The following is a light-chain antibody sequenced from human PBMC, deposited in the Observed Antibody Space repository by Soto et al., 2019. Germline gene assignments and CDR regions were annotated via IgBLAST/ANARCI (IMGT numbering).Light chain of an antibody. Sequence: DIVLTQSPATLSSSLGERATLSCRASQSISSWLAWYQQKPGKAPKLLIFDASSLQSGIPFRFSGSASGTEFTLTISSLQPDDFATYYCQHCNSYPEAFGQGTKVDIK. CDR3: QHCNSYPEA. CDR1: QSISSW. CDR2: DAS. J-gene: IGKJ1*01. V-gene: IGKV1-5*01.